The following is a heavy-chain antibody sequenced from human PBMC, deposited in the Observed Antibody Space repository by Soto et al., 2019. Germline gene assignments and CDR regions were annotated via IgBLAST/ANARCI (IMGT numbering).Heavy chain of an antibody. CDR2: IWYDGSNK. J-gene: IGHJ3*02. V-gene: IGHV3-33*01. Sequence: PGGSLRLSCAASGFTFSSYGMHWVRQAPGKGLEWVAVIWYDGSNKYYADSVKGRFTISRDNSKNTLYLQMNSLRAEDTAVYYCARDGSYYAFDIWGQGTMVTVSS. CDR3: ARDGSYYAFDI. D-gene: IGHD1-26*01. CDR1: GFTFSSYG.